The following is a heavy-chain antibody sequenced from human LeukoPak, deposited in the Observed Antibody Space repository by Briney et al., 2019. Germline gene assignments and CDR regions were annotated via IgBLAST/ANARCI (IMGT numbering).Heavy chain of an antibody. CDR2: ISYDGSNK. Sequence: GGSLRLSCAASGFTFSSYGMHWVRQAPGKGLEWVAVISYDGSNKYYADSVKGRFTISRDNSKNTLYLQINSLRAEDTAVYYCAKAPLPYYYYYGMDVWGQGTTVTVSS. V-gene: IGHV3-30*18. J-gene: IGHJ6*02. CDR3: AKAPLPYYYYYGMDV. CDR1: GFTFSSYG.